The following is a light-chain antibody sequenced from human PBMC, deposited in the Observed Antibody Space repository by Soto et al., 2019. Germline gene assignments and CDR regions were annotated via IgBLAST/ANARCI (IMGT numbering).Light chain of an antibody. CDR2: KAS. V-gene: IGKV1-5*03. Sequence: DIQMTQSPSTLSASVGDRVTITCRASQSISKYLAWYQQKPGKAPKLLIYKASSLESGVPSRFSGSGSGTEFTLTISSLQPDDFATYYCQQYNSYPWTFGQGTKVDIK. J-gene: IGKJ1*01. CDR1: QSISKY. CDR3: QQYNSYPWT.